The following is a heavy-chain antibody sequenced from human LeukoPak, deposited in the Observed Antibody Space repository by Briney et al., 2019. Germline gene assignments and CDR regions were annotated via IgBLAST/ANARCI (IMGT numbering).Heavy chain of an antibody. CDR1: GFTFSSYE. J-gene: IGHJ4*02. V-gene: IGHV3-48*03. D-gene: IGHD6-19*01. CDR3: ARESIAVAGAPFDY. CDR2: ISSGSTI. Sequence: PGGSLRLSRAASGFTFSSYEMNWVRQAPGKGLEWGSYISSGSTIYDADSVKGRFTISRDNAKNSLYLQMNSLRAEDTAVYYCARESIAVAGAPFDYWGQGTLVTVSS.